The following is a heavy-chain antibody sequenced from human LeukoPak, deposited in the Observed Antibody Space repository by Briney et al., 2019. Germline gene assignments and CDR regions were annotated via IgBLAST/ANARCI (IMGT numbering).Heavy chain of an antibody. CDR3: AKAGYIYGSGDFDY. CDR1: GYTFTDYG. CDR2: ISASSGDT. J-gene: IGHJ4*02. D-gene: IGHD5-18*01. V-gene: IGHV1-18*01. Sequence: ASVKVSCKASGYTFTDYGITWVRQAPGQGPEWMGWISASSGDTKYAQKLQGRVTMTTDTSTSTAYMELRSLRSDDTAVYYCAKAGYIYGSGDFDYWGQGTLVTVSS.